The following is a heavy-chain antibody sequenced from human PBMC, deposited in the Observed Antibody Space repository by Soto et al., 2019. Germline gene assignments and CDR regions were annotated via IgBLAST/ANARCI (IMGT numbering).Heavy chain of an antibody. CDR2: ISYDGSNK. Sequence: GGSLRLSCAASGFTFSSYSMHWVRQAPGKGLEWVAVISYDGSNKYYADSVKGRFTISRDNSKNTLYLQMNSLRAEDTAVYYCAKLPINYYDSSGYAFDIWGQGTMVTVSS. CDR3: AKLPINYYDSSGYAFDI. J-gene: IGHJ3*02. CDR1: GFTFSSYS. D-gene: IGHD3-22*01. V-gene: IGHV3-30*18.